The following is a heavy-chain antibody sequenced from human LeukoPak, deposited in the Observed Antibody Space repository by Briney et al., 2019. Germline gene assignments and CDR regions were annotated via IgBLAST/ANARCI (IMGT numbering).Heavy chain of an antibody. CDR2: ISYSGAT. Sequence: SETLSLTCTLSGGTFTSNTYFWGWIRQPPGKGLEWIESISYSGATYYNPSLKSRASMSVHTSKNQFSLKLSSVTAADTAVYYCARDGFYYHYYMDVWGEGTTVTVSS. J-gene: IGHJ6*03. V-gene: IGHV4-39*07. CDR3: ARDGFYYHYYMDV. D-gene: IGHD1-14*01. CDR1: GGTFTSNTYF.